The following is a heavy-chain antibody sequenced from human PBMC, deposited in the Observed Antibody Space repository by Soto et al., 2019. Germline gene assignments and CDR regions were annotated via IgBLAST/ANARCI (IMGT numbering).Heavy chain of an antibody. D-gene: IGHD3-16*02. CDR1: GYTLTDLS. CDR3: ATGRETFGGVIVVSFDY. J-gene: IGHJ4*02. V-gene: IGHV1-24*01. Sequence: GASVKVSCKVSGYTLTDLSMHWVRQAPGKGLEWMGGFDPEDGETIYAQKFQGRVTMTEDTSTDTAYMELSSLRSEDTAVYYCATGRETFGGVIVVSFDYWGQGTLVTVSS. CDR2: FDPEDGET.